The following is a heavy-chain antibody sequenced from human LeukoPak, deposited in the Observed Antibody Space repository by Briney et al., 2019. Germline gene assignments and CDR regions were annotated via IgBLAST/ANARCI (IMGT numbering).Heavy chain of an antibody. CDR2: ITWNSYSM. Sequence: GGSLRLPCAASGFTFDDYAMHWVRQAPGKGLEWVSGITWNSYSMGYADSVKGRFTITRDNAKNSLFLQMNSLRADDVALYYCAKSVGATTGGFDYWGQGTLVTVSS. J-gene: IGHJ4*02. CDR1: GFTFDDYA. CDR3: AKSVGATTGGFDY. V-gene: IGHV3-9*03. D-gene: IGHD1-26*01.